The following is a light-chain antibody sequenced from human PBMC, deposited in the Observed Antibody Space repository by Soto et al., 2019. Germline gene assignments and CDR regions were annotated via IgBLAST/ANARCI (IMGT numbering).Light chain of an antibody. J-gene: IGKJ1*01. V-gene: IGKV3-11*01. CDR3: QRRSDWPWT. Sequence: EVVLTQSPATLSLSPGDRATLFCRASESVSNYVAWYQQKVGQAPRLLIYNASNRATGIPAKFSGSGSGTDFTLTINSLEPEDFALYYCQRRSDWPWTFXQGTKVDIK. CDR1: ESVSNY. CDR2: NAS.